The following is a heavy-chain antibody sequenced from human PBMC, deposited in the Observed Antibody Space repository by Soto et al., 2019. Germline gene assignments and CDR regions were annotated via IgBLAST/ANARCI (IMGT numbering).Heavy chain of an antibody. V-gene: IGHV3-30-3*01. CDR1: GFTFSSYA. Sequence: GGSLRLSCAASGFTFSSYAMHWVRQAPGKGLEWVAVISYDGSNKYYADSVEGRFTISRDNSKNTLYLQMNSLRAEDTAVYYCARDRSGYDFWSGYSGYGMDVWGQGTTVTVSS. J-gene: IGHJ6*02. CDR2: ISYDGSNK. CDR3: ARDRSGYDFWSGYSGYGMDV. D-gene: IGHD3-3*01.